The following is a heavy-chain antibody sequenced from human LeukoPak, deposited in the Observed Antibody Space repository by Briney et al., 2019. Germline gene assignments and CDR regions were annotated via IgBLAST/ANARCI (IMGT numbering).Heavy chain of an antibody. J-gene: IGHJ5*02. Sequence: GGSLRLSCAASGFTVSSNYMSWVGQAPGKGLEWVSVIYSGSSTYYAYPVKGRFTISRDNSKNTLYLQMNGLRAEDTAGYYCARSLLYDSSGYYYGNWFDPWGQGTLVPVSS. V-gene: IGHV3-66*02. CDR1: GFTVSSNY. CDR3: ARSLLYDSSGYYYGNWFDP. CDR2: IYSGSST. D-gene: IGHD3-22*01.